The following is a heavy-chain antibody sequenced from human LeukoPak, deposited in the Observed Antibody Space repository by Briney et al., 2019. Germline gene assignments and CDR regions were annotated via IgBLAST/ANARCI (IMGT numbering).Heavy chain of an antibody. CDR2: IKSRTDGGTT. D-gene: IGHD2-21*01. J-gene: IGHJ3*02. CDR3: IPMWTFHM. CDR1: GLTFSNAW. V-gene: IGHV3-15*01. Sequence: PGGSLRLSCAASGLTFSNAWMSWVRQAPGKGLEWVGRIKSRTDGGTTDYAAHVKGRFTISRDDSKNTLYLQMNSLKTEDTAVYYCIPMWTFHMWGQGTMVTVSS.